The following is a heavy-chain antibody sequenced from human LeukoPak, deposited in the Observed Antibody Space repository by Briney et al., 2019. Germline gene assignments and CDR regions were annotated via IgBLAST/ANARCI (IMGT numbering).Heavy chain of an antibody. J-gene: IGHJ6*02. V-gene: IGHV4-59*08. CDR2: IYYSGST. Sequence: SETLSLTCTVSGGSISSYYWSWIRQPPGKGVEWIGYIYYSGSTNYNPSLKSRVTISVDTSKNQFSLKLSSVTAADTAVYYCARSVPSYDSSGYYYRLYYYAMDVWGQGTTVTVSS. D-gene: IGHD3-22*01. CDR1: GGSISSYY. CDR3: ARSVPSYDSSGYYYRLYYYAMDV.